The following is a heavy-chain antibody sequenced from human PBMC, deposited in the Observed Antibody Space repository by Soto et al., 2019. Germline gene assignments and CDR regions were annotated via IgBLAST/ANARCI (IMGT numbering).Heavy chain of an antibody. CDR3: ARNSGYELDDAFDI. D-gene: IGHD5-12*01. V-gene: IGHV3-13*01. CDR1: GFTFSSYD. J-gene: IGHJ3*02. Sequence: GGSLRLSCAASGFTFSSYDMHWVRQATGKGLEWVSAIGTAGDTYYPGSVKGRFTISRENAKNSLYLQMNSLRAGDTAVYYCARNSGYELDDAFDIWGQGTMVTVSS. CDR2: IGTAGDT.